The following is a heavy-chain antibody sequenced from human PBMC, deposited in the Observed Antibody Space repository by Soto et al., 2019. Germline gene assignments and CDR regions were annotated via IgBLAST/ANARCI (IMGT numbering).Heavy chain of an antibody. V-gene: IGHV3-23*01. Sequence: GGSLRLSCAASGFTFSSYAMSWVRQAPGKGLEWVSAISGSGGNTYYADSVKGRFTISRDNSKNTLYLQMSSLRAEDTAVYYCAKDIDGATYYDFWHYWGQGTLVTVSS. CDR3: AKDIDGATYYDFWHY. J-gene: IGHJ4*02. D-gene: IGHD3-3*01. CDR1: GFTFSSYA. CDR2: ISGSGGNT.